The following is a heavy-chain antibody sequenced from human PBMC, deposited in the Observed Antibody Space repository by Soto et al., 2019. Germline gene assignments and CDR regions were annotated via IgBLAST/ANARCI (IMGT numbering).Heavy chain of an antibody. Sequence: EVQLLESGGGLVQPGGSLRLSCAASGFTFSSYAMSWVRQAPGKGLEWVSAISGSGGSTYYADSVKGRFTISRDNSKNTLYLQMNSLRADDTAVYYCAKVQRAYGSTSPDAFDIWGQGTMVTVSS. D-gene: IGHD2-2*01. J-gene: IGHJ3*02. CDR1: GFTFSSYA. V-gene: IGHV3-23*01. CDR2: ISGSGGST. CDR3: AKVQRAYGSTSPDAFDI.